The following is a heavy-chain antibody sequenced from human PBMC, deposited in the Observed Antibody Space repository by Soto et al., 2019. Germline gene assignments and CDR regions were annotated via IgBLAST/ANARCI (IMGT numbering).Heavy chain of an antibody. CDR3: AKGYDFWSGTYGMDV. V-gene: IGHV3-23*01. CDR1: GFPFGSYA. D-gene: IGHD3-3*01. J-gene: IGHJ6*02. CDR2: ISGSGGST. Sequence: PGGSLRLSCAASGFPFGSYARSWVRQAPGKGLEWVSAISGSGGSTYYADSVKGRFTISRDNSKNTLYLQMNSLRAEDTAVYYCAKGYDFWSGTYGMDVWGQGTTVTVSS.